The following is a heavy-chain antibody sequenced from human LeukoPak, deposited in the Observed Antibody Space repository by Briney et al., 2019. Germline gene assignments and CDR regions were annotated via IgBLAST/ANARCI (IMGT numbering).Heavy chain of an antibody. J-gene: IGHJ3*01. Sequence: SGTLSLTCAVYGGSLSGYIWSWIRQPPGKGLEYIREISHSGSTTYNPSLKSRVTISKDTSKNQFPLKVISVTAADTAVYYCARHEFGSSSAAFDSWGQGTMVIVSS. CDR3: ARHEFGSSSAAFDS. CDR1: GGSLSGYI. V-gene: IGHV4-34*01. D-gene: IGHD6-6*01. CDR2: ISHSGST.